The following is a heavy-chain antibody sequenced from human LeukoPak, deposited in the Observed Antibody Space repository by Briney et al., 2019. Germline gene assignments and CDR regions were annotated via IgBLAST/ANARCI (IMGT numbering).Heavy chain of an antibody. Sequence: GGSLRLSCAASGFTFSSYGMSWVRQAPGKGLEWVSAISGSGGSTYYADSVKGRFSISRDNSRNTLYLHMNRLRADDTAVYYCATWVVVSASLFDYWGQGAQVTVSS. D-gene: IGHD2-15*01. V-gene: IGHV3-23*01. CDR1: GFTFSSYG. CDR3: ATWVVVSASLFDY. J-gene: IGHJ4*02. CDR2: ISGSGGST.